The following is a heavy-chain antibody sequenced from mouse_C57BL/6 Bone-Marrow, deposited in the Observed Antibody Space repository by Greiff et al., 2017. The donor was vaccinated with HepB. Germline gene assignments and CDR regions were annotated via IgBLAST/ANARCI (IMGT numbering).Heavy chain of an antibody. V-gene: IGHV14-4*01. J-gene: IGHJ3*01. CDR1: GFNIKDDY. CDR3: TNNYEFAY. D-gene: IGHD1-3*01. Sequence: VQLQQSGAELVRPGASVKLSCTASGFNIKDDYMHWVKQRPEQGLEWIGWIDPENGDTEYAPKFQGKATITADTSSNTAYLQLSSLTSEDPAVYYCTNNYEFAYWGQGTLVTVSA. CDR2: IDPENGDT.